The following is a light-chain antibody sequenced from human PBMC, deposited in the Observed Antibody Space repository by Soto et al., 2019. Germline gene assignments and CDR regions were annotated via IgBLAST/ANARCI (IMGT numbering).Light chain of an antibody. CDR3: QQYNSYSPRT. J-gene: IGKJ1*01. V-gene: IGKV1-5*01. Sequence: DVQLTQAPSTLSASVGDRVTITCRASQSIGNWLAWYQQKPGKAPNLLIYDASTLENGVPSRFSGSASGTDFTLTISSLQPYDFATYYGQQYNSYSPRTVGQGTKVEFK. CDR2: DAS. CDR1: QSIGNW.